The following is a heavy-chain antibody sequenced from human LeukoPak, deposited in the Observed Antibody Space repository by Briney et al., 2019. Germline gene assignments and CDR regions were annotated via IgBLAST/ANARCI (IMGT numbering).Heavy chain of an antibody. J-gene: IGHJ6*02. V-gene: IGHV3-33*06. CDR3: AKDGCIGGDCRDYYYYYGMDV. CDR1: GFTFSSYG. CDR2: IWYDGSNK. Sequence: GRSLRLSCAASGFTFSSYGMHWVRQAPGQGLEWVAVIWYDGSNKYYADSVKGRFTISRDNSKNTLYLQMNSLRAEDTAVYYCAKDGCIGGDCRDYYYYYGMDVWGQGTTVTVSS. D-gene: IGHD2-21*02.